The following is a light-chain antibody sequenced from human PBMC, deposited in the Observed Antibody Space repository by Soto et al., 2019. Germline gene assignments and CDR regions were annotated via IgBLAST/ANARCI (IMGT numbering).Light chain of an antibody. CDR2: EVN. CDR3: SSYAGSDNYV. CDR1: SSDVGGYNY. Sequence: QSVLTQPPSASGSPGQSVAISCTGTSSDVGGYNYVSWYQQHPGKAPKLMIYEVNKRPSGVPDRFSASKSGNTASLTVSGLQAEDEADYYCSSYAGSDNYVFGTGTKVTVL. V-gene: IGLV2-8*01. J-gene: IGLJ1*01.